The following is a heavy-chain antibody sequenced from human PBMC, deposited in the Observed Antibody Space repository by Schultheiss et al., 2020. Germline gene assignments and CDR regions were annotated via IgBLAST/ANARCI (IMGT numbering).Heavy chain of an antibody. J-gene: IGHJ4*02. CDR1: GFTFSSYW. CDR3: ARVGEIVAAGTVDY. D-gene: IGHD6-13*01. Sequence: GESLKISCAASGFTFSSYWMSWVRQAPGKGLEWVSVIYSGGSTYYADSVKGRFTISRDNSKNTLYLQMNSLRAEDMAVYYCARVGEIVAAGTVDYWGQGTLVTVSS. CDR2: IYSGGST. V-gene: IGHV3-66*01.